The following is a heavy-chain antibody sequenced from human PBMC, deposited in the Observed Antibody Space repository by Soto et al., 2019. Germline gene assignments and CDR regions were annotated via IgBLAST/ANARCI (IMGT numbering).Heavy chain of an antibody. J-gene: IGHJ6*02. CDR3: ARITGTGYYYGMDV. V-gene: IGHV4-61*01. D-gene: IGHD1-20*01. CDR1: GGSVSSGSYY. CDR2: IYYSGST. Sequence: LSLTCTVSGGSVSSGSYYWSWIRQPPGKGLEWIGYIYYSGSTNYNPSLKSRVTISVDTSKNQFSLKLSSVTAADTAVYYCARITGTGYYYGMDVWGQGTTVTVSS.